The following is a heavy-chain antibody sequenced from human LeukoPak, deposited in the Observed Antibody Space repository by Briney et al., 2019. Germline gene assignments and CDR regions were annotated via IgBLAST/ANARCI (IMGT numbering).Heavy chain of an antibody. CDR3: ARGPRRRYCSSTSCFAFDY. Sequence: SETLSLTCAVYGGSFSGYYWSWIRQPPGKGLEWIGEINHSGSTNYNPSLKSRVTISVDTSKNQFSLKLSSVTAADTAVYYCARGPRRRYCSSTSCFAFDYWGQGTLVTVSS. CDR1: GGSFSGYY. D-gene: IGHD2-2*01. CDR2: INHSGST. J-gene: IGHJ4*02. V-gene: IGHV4-34*01.